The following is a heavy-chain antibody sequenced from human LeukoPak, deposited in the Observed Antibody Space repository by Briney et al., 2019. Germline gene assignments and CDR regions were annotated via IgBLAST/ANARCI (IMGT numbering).Heavy chain of an antibody. J-gene: IGHJ5*02. CDR1: GFTFTSAW. Sequence: GGSLRLSCAASGFTFTSAWMTWLRQTPKKGLEYVAHMNEDGSGRFYVDSAKGRFTISRDDIQSSVYLQMNRLRVEDTAVYYCVAWFGESVPWGQGTLVTVSS. D-gene: IGHD3-10*01. CDR3: VAWFGESVP. CDR2: MNEDGSGR. V-gene: IGHV3-7*01.